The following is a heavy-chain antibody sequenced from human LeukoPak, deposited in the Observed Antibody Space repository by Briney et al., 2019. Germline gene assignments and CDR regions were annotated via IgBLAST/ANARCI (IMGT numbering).Heavy chain of an antibody. CDR3: ARAVNYYDSSGSHLSFDY. V-gene: IGHV4-31*03. Sequence: SETLSLTCTVSGGSISSGGYYWSWIRQHPGKGLEWIGYIYYSGSTYYNPSLKSRVTISVDTSKNQFSLKLSSVTAADTAVYYCARAVNYYDSSGSHLSFDYWGQGTLVTVSS. J-gene: IGHJ4*02. CDR2: IYYSGST. D-gene: IGHD3-22*01. CDR1: GGSISSGGYY.